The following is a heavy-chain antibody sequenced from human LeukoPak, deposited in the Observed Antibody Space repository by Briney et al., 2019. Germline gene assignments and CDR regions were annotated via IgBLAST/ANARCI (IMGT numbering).Heavy chain of an antibody. V-gene: IGHV3-33*01. CDR1: GFTFSGYD. D-gene: IGHD1-1*01. J-gene: IGHJ4*02. CDR3: ARIDWNDELVDY. Sequence: GGSLRLSCAASGFTFSGYDMHWVRQAPGKGLEWVALIRSDGSDKYYADSVEGRFTISRDNAKNSLYLQMNSLRAEDTAVYYCARIDWNDELVDYWGQGTLVTVSS. CDR2: IRSDGSDK.